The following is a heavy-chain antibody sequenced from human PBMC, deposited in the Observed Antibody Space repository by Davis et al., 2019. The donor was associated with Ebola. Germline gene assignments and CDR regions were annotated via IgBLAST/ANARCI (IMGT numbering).Heavy chain of an antibody. CDR2: IYPGDSDT. V-gene: IGHV5-51*01. CDR1: GYSFTSYW. Sequence: KISCKGSGYSFTSYWIGWVRQMPGKGLEWMGIIYPGDSDTRYSPSFQGQVTISADKSISTAYLQWSSLKASDTAMYYCARGSASKTRESEEAIVVVTAIPFFDYWGQGTLVTVSS. CDR3: ARGSASKTRESEEAIVVVTAIPFFDY. J-gene: IGHJ4*02. D-gene: IGHD2-21*02.